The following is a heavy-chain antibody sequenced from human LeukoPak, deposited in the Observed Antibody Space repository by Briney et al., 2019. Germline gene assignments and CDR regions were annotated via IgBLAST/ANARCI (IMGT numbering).Heavy chain of an antibody. CDR2: FDPEGGET. CDR1: GYTLTELS. V-gene: IGHV1-24*01. J-gene: IGHJ4*02. CDR3: ATDGEVYYYDSSGYRN. Sequence: ASVKVSCKVSGYTLTELSMHWVRQAPGKGLEWMGGFDPEGGETIYAQKFQGRVTMTEDTSTDTAYMELSSLRSEDTAVYYCATDGEVYYYDSSGYRNWGQGTLVTVSS. D-gene: IGHD3-22*01.